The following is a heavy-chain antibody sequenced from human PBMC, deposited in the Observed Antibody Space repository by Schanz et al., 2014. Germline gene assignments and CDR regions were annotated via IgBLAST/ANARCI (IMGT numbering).Heavy chain of an antibody. CDR2: INPNSGGT. Sequence: QVQLVQSGAEVKKPGASVKVSCKASGYTFTGHYMHWVRQAPGQGLEWMGRINPNSGGTNYAQKLQGRATRPWDTSTSTAYMELRRLRSDDTAIYYCARDGHSSNWRSYFFYGLDVWGQGTTVTVSS. V-gene: IGHV1-2*06. CDR3: ARDGHSSNWRSYFFYGLDV. D-gene: IGHD6-13*01. J-gene: IGHJ6*02. CDR1: GYTFTGHY.